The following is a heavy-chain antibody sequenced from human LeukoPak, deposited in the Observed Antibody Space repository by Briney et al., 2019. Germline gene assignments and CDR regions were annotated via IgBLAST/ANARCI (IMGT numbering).Heavy chain of an antibody. Sequence: GGSLRLSCAASGFTFSRFWMGWVRQAPGKGLEWVANIKPDGSEKNYGDSMRGRFTISRDNARNSLYLQMNSLRAEDTAVYYCARENYFDYWGQGTLVTVSS. CDR3: ARENYFDY. CDR1: GFTFSRFW. CDR2: IKPDGSEK. J-gene: IGHJ4*02. V-gene: IGHV3-7*04.